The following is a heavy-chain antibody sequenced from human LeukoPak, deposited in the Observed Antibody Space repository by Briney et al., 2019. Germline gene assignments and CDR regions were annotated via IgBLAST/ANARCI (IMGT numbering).Heavy chain of an antibody. D-gene: IGHD6-13*01. CDR2: IRSNTYGGST. CDR3: ARVSRGGITASWFDP. V-gene: IGHV3-49*03. J-gene: IGHJ5*02. Sequence: GGSLRLSCEGSGFTFGDYGVGWFRQAPGKGLQWVTSIRSNTYGGSTEYVPSVKGRFTISRDDSNGIAYLQMNSLKAEDTAIYYCARVSRGGITASWFDPWGQGTLVTVSS. CDR1: GFTFGDYG.